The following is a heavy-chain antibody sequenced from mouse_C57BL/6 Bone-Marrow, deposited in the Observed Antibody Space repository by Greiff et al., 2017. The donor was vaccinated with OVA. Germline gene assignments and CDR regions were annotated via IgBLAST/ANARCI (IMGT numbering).Heavy chain of an antibody. Sequence: VKLQESGAELARPGASVKLSCKASGYTFTSYGISWVKQRTGQGLEWIGEIYPRSGNTYYNEKFKGKATLTADKSSSTAYMELRSLTSEDSAVYFCARGYGSSYGAMDYWGQGTSVTVSS. CDR1: GYTFTSYG. J-gene: IGHJ4*01. CDR3: ARGYGSSYGAMDY. CDR2: IYPRSGNT. D-gene: IGHD1-1*01. V-gene: IGHV1-81*01.